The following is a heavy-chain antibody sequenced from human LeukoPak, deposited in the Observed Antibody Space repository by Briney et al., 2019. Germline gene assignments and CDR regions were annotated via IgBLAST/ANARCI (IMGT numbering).Heavy chain of an antibody. J-gene: IGHJ6*03. D-gene: IGHD2-2*01. Sequence: PGGSLRLSCAASGFTVSSNYMSWVRQAPGKGLEWVSVIYSGGSAYYADSVKGRFTISRDNSKNTLYLQMNSLRAEDTAVYYCAREGKDIVVVPAAMRYYYYMDVWGKGTTVTISS. V-gene: IGHV3-53*01. CDR1: GFTVSSNY. CDR3: AREGKDIVVVPAAMRYYYYMDV. CDR2: IYSGGSA.